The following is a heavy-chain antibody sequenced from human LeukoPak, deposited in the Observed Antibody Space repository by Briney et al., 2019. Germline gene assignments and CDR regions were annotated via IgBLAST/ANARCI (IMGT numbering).Heavy chain of an antibody. CDR3: ARGVTMVRGVIITPYFQH. J-gene: IGHJ1*01. Sequence: GSLRLSCAASGFTFSSYWMSWIRQPPGKGLEWIGYIYYSGSTNYNPSLKSRVAISVDTSKNQFSLKLSSVTAADTAVYYCARGVTMVRGVIITPYFQHWGQGTLVTVSS. CDR2: IYYSGST. V-gene: IGHV4-59*01. CDR1: GFTFSSYW. D-gene: IGHD3-10*01.